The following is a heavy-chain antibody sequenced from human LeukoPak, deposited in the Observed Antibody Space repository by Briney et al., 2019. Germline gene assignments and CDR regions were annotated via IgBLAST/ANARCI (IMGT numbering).Heavy chain of an antibody. CDR1: GYTFTGYY. D-gene: IGHD6-6*01. V-gene: IGHV3-30*02. CDR2: IRYDGSNK. Sequence: GASVKVSCKASGYTFTGYYMHWVRQAPGKGLEWVAFIRYDGSNKYYADSVKGRFTISRDNSKNTLYLQMNSLRAEDTAVYYCAKDRKLAARPFDYWGQGTLVTVSS. J-gene: IGHJ4*02. CDR3: AKDRKLAARPFDY.